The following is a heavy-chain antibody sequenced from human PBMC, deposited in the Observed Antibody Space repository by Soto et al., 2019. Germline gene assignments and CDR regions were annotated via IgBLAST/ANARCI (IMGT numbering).Heavy chain of an antibody. Sequence: QVQLVESGGGVVQPGRSLRLSCAASGFTFSSYAMHWVRQAPGTGLEWVAVISYDGSNKYYADSVKGRFTISRDNSKNTLYLQMNSLRAEDTAVYYCARYRRSAAVDYWGQGTLVTVSS. D-gene: IGHD2-2*01. CDR2: ISYDGSNK. J-gene: IGHJ4*02. V-gene: IGHV3-30-3*01. CDR3: ARYRRSAAVDY. CDR1: GFTFSSYA.